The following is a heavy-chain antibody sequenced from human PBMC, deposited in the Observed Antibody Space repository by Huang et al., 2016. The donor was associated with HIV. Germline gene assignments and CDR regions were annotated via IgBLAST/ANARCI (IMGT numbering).Heavy chain of an antibody. CDR2: FDPEDGET. V-gene: IGHV1-24*01. Sequence: QVQLVQSGAEVKKPGASVKVSCKVSGHTPTEFSMHWVRQAPGKGLEWMGGFDPEDGETIYAQKFQGRVSMTEDTSTDTAYMELSSLRSEDTAVYYCATGRPLVAVDGALDYWGQGTLITVSS. CDR1: GHTPTEFS. D-gene: IGHD6-19*01. J-gene: IGHJ4*02. CDR3: ATGRPLVAVDGALDY.